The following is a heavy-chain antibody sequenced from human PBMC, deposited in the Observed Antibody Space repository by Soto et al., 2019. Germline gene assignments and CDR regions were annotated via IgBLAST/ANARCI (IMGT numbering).Heavy chain of an antibody. V-gene: IGHV3-11*06. D-gene: IGHD3-10*02. CDR1: GFTFSDYY. J-gene: IGHJ4*02. Sequence: GGSLRLSCVASGFTFSDYYMSWVRQAPGKGLEWLSYSSNSGTYTKYAGSVKGRFSISRDNAKNSLYLQVNSLRGEDTAIYYCARSGDNYNVLDYWGQGTPVTVSS. CDR3: ARSGDNYNVLDY. CDR2: SSNSGTYT.